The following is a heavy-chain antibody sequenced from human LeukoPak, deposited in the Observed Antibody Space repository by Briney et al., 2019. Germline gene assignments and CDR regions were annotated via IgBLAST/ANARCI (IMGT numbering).Heavy chain of an antibody. CDR1: GGSISNYY. Sequence: SSETLSLTCTVSGGSISNYYWSWIRQPPGKGLEWIGYIYYSGGTSFNPSLKSRVTISIDTSKNQFSLKLSSVTAADTAVYFCARAVVVPAAPAKSYYYYGMDVWGQGTTVTVSS. V-gene: IGHV4-59*01. CDR3: ARAVVVPAAPAKSYYYYGMDV. J-gene: IGHJ6*02. D-gene: IGHD2-2*01. CDR2: IYYSGGT.